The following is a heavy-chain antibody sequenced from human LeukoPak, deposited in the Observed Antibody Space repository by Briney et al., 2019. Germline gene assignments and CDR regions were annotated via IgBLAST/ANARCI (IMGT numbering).Heavy chain of an antibody. V-gene: IGHV3-33*01. CDR3: ARGGELEPVDY. D-gene: IGHD1-1*01. Sequence: GRSLRLSCAASGFTFSSYGMHWVRQAPGKGLEWVAVIWYDGSNKYYADSVKGRFTISRDNSKNTLYLQMNSLRAEDTAVYYCARGGELEPVDYWGQGTLVTVSS. J-gene: IGHJ4*02. CDR2: IWYDGSNK. CDR1: GFTFSSYG.